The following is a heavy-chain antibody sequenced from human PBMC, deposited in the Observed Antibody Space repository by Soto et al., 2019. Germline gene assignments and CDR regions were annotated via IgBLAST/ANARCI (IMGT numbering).Heavy chain of an antibody. D-gene: IGHD2-2*01. V-gene: IGHV1-2*04. CDR1: GYTFTGYY. Sequence: ASVKVSCKASGYTFTGYYMHWVRQAPGQGLEWMGWINPNSGGTNYAQKFQGWVTMTRDTSISTAYMELSRLRSDDTAVYYCARDRGEQGYCSSTSCSGSSRGWFDPWGQGTLVTVSS. J-gene: IGHJ5*02. CDR2: INPNSGGT. CDR3: ARDRGEQGYCSSTSCSGSSRGWFDP.